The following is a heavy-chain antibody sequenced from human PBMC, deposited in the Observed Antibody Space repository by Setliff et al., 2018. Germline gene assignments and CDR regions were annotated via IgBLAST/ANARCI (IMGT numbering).Heavy chain of an antibody. CDR2: ISDSSFHI. Sequence: PGESLKISWAASGFPFSIYSMHWVRQAPGKGLEWVSSISDSSFHIYYRDSVKGRFTISRDNARNSLYLQMNSLRADDTAVYYCARSAANGGHDPFDIWGQGTMVTVSS. CDR1: GFPFSIYS. D-gene: IGHD6-25*01. V-gene: IGHV3-21*01. CDR3: ARSAANGGHDPFDI. J-gene: IGHJ3*02.